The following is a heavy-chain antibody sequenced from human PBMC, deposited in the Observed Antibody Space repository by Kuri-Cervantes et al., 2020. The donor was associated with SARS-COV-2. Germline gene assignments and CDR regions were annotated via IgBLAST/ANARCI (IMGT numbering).Heavy chain of an antibody. CDR2: IIPIFGTA. CDR3: ARGVERLSYNWFDP. D-gene: IGHD1-1*01. Sequence: SVKVSCKASGGTFSSYAISWVRQAPGQGLEWMGGIIPIFGTANYAQKFQGRVTITAEESTSTAYMELSSLRSEDTAVYYCARGVERLSYNWFDPWGQGTLVTVSS. V-gene: IGHV1-69*13. CDR1: GGTFSSYA. J-gene: IGHJ5*02.